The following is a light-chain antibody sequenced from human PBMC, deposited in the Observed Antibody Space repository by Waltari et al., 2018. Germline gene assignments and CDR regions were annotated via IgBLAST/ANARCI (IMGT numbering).Light chain of an antibody. CDR2: DVS. CDR1: SSDVGSDDS. Sequence: QSALTQPASVSGSPGQSITISCTGSSSDVGSDDSVSWYQAHPGQAPKVIIYDVSNRPSGVSDRFSGSKSGNTASLTISGLQPEDDAHYYGTAQSRNKVVIFGGGTKLTVL. V-gene: IGLV2-14*03. CDR3: TAQSRNKVVI. J-gene: IGLJ2*01.